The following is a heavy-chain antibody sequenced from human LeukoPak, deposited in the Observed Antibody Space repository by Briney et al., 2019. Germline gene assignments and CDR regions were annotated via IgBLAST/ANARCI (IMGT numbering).Heavy chain of an antibody. Sequence: GGSLRLSCSASGFTFTTYGMNWVRQAPGKGLEWVSGIGGSGVRTYYADSVKGRFTISRDNSKNTLYLQMNSLRAEDTAVYYCAKDREQQPRYYYYMDVWGKGTTVTVSS. V-gene: IGHV3-23*01. CDR2: IGGSGVRT. D-gene: IGHD6-13*01. CDR1: GFTFTTYG. CDR3: AKDREQQPRYYYYMDV. J-gene: IGHJ6*03.